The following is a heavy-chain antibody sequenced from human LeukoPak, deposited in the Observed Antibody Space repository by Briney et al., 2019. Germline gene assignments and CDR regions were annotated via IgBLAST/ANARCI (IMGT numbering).Heavy chain of an antibody. J-gene: IGHJ6*03. CDR3: ARAFIAAADYYYYYYLDV. Sequence: GGSLRLSCAASGFTFSSYSMNWVRQAPGKGLEWVSSISTSSSYIHYADSVKGRFTISRDNAKNSLYLQLNSLGAEDTAVYYCARAFIAAADYYYYYYLDVWGKGTTVTVSS. D-gene: IGHD6-13*01. V-gene: IGHV3-21*01. CDR2: ISTSSSYI. CDR1: GFTFSSYS.